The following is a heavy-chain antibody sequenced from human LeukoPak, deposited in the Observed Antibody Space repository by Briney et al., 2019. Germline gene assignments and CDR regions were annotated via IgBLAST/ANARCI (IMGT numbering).Heavy chain of an antibody. CDR2: IFFDGSNK. D-gene: IGHD1-26*01. J-gene: IGHJ4*02. CDR3: AKVPVGGATLGGFDY. Sequence: PGGSLRLSCAASGFTFSTYAMHWVRQAPGKGLDWVAFIFFDGSNKYYADSVKGRFTISRDDSKNTLYLQMNSLRAEDTAVYYCAKVPVGGATLGGFDYWGQGTLVTVSS. CDR1: GFTFSTYA. V-gene: IGHV3-30-3*01.